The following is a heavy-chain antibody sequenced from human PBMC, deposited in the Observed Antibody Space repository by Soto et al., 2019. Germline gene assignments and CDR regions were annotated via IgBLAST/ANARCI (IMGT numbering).Heavy chain of an antibody. D-gene: IGHD2-2*01. V-gene: IGHV4-39*01. Sequence: SETLSLTCTVSGGSISSSSYSWGWLRQPPGKGLEWIGSIYYSGSPYYNPSLKSRLTISVDTSKNQFSLKLNSVTAADTAVYYCARHEGCSSTTCSATNWFDPWGQGTLVTV. CDR1: GGSISSSSYS. CDR2: IYYSGSP. J-gene: IGHJ5*02. CDR3: ARHEGCSSTTCSATNWFDP.